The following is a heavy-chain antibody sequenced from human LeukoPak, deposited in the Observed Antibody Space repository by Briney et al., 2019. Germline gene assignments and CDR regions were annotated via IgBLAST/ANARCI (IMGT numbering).Heavy chain of an antibody. J-gene: IGHJ3*02. CDR2: TRYDGSNK. V-gene: IGHV3-30*02. CDR3: TVRGIISSAFDI. D-gene: IGHD3-10*01. Sequence: GGSLRLSCAASGFTFSNYGMHWVRQAPGKGLEWVAFTRYDGSNKYYADSVKGRFTISRDNSKNILYLQMNSLRAEDTAVYYCTVRGIISSAFDIWGQGTVVTVSS. CDR1: GFTFSNYG.